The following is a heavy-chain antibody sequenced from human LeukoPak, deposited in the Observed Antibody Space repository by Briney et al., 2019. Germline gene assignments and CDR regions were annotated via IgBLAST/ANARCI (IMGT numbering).Heavy chain of an antibody. CDR3: ARDGTIAAAGSMDV. D-gene: IGHD6-13*01. V-gene: IGHV4-38-2*02. CDR2: IYHSGST. Sequence: ASETLSLTCTVSGYSISSGYYWGWIRQPPGKGLEWIGSIYHSGSTYYNPSLKSRVTISVDTSKNQFSLKLSSVTAADTAVYYCARDGTIAAAGSMDVWGQGTTVTVSS. J-gene: IGHJ6*02. CDR1: GYSISSGYY.